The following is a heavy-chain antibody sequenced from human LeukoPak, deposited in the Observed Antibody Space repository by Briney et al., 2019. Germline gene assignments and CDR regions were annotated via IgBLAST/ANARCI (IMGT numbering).Heavy chain of an antibody. CDR2: INHSGST. CDR3: AVAGYGRRFDY. Sequence: SETVCLTCAVYGGSFSGYYCHWIRHPPGEGREWIGEINHSGSTNYNPSLKSRVTISVDTSTNQFSLKLSSVTAADTAVYYCAVAGYGRRFDYWGQGTLVTVSS. V-gene: IGHV4-34*01. J-gene: IGHJ4*02. D-gene: IGHD5-18*01. CDR1: GGSFSGYY.